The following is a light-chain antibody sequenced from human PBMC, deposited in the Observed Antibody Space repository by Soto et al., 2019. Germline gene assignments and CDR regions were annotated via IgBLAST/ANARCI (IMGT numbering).Light chain of an antibody. J-gene: IGKJ1*01. CDR2: DAS. CDR3: QQYNSYSPWT. V-gene: IGKV1-5*01. Sequence: DIQITQSPSTLSGSVGDRVTITCRASQTISSWLAWYQQKPGKAPKLLIYDASSLESGVPSRSSGSESGTEFTLTISSLQPDDFATYYCQQYNSYSPWTFGQGTKVDIK. CDR1: QTISSW.